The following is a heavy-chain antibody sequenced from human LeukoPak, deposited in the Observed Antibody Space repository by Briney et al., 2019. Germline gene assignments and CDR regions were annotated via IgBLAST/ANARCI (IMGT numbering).Heavy chain of an antibody. CDR3: AREIYDFWSGYYFDY. CDR2: IWYDGSNK. D-gene: IGHD3-3*01. V-gene: IGHV3-33*01. Sequence: GGSLRLSCAASGFTFSSYGMHWVRQAPGKGLEWVAVIWYDGSNKYYADSVKGRFTISRDNSKNTLYLQMNSLRAEDTAVYYCAREIYDFWSGYYFDYWGQGTLVTVSS. CDR1: GFTFSSYG. J-gene: IGHJ4*02.